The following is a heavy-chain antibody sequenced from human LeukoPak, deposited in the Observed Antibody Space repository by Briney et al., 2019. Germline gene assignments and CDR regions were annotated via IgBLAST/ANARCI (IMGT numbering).Heavy chain of an antibody. CDR1: GYTFTGYY. CDR3: ASRDGSGSYYTDY. Sequence: ASVKVSCKASGYTFTGYYMHWVRQAPAQGLEWMGWINPNNGGTNYAQKFQGRVTMTRDTSISAAYMELSRLRSDDTAVYYCASRDGSGSYYTDYWGQGTLVTVSS. J-gene: IGHJ4*02. D-gene: IGHD3-10*01. V-gene: IGHV1-2*02. CDR2: INPNNGGT.